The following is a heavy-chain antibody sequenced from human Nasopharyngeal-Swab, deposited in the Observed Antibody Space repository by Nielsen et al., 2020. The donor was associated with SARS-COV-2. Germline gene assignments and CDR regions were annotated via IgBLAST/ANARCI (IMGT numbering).Heavy chain of an antibody. CDR3: AREAGYSGSYFDY. Sequence: SVTDSCQGWGGTFSCYGMSWVRQAPGQGLEWMGRIIPILGITNYPQKFQGRVTITADKSTGTAYMELSSLRSEDTAVYYCAREAGYSGSYFDYWGQGTLVTVSS. D-gene: IGHD1-26*01. CDR2: IIPILGIT. CDR1: GGTFSCYG. J-gene: IGHJ4*02. V-gene: IGHV1-69*04.